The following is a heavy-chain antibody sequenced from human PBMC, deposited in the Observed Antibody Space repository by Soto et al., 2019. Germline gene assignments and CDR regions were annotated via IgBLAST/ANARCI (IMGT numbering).Heavy chain of an antibody. D-gene: IGHD3-10*01. CDR2: IYWDDDK. V-gene: IGHV2-5*02. CDR1: GFSLSTSGVG. CDR3: AHTHYYGSVSYYRP. Sequence: QITLKESGPTLVKPTQTLTLTCTCSGFSLSTSGVGVGWIRQPPGKALEWLALIYWDDDKRYSPSLKSRLTITKDTSTNQVDLTRTNMDPVDTATYYCAHTHYYGSVSYYRPWGQGTLVTVSS. J-gene: IGHJ5*02.